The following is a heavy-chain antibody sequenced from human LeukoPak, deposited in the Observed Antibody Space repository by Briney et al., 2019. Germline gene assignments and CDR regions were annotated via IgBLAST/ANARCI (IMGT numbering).Heavy chain of an antibody. V-gene: IGHV4-38-2*02. J-gene: IGHJ6*03. CDR3: ARGSYGSSSLRYYYYYYMDV. Sequence: SETLSLTCTVSGYSISSGYYWGWIRQPPGKGLEWIGSIYHSGSTYYNPSLKSRVTISVDTSKNQFSLKLSSVTAADTAVYYCARGSYGSSSLRYYYYYYMDVWGKGTTVTVSS. CDR2: IYHSGST. D-gene: IGHD6-13*01. CDR1: GYSISSGYY.